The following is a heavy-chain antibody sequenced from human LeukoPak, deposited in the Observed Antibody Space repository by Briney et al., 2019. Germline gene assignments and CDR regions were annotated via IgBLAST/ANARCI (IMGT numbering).Heavy chain of an antibody. CDR3: ARDDYYDSSGYYTL. D-gene: IGHD3-22*01. CDR1: GYTFTSYD. Sequence: ASVKVSCKASGYTFTSYDINWVRQATGQGLEWMGWMNPNSGYTAYAQKFQGRVTVTTDTSTSTAYMELRSLRSDDTAVHYCARDDYYDSSGYYTLWGQGTLVTVSS. J-gene: IGHJ1*01. V-gene: IGHV1-8*01. CDR2: MNPNSGYT.